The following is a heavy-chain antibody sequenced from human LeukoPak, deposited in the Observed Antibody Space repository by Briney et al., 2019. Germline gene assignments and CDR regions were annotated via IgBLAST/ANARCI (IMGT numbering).Heavy chain of an antibody. Sequence: GGSLRLSCAASGFTFSSYSMSWVRQAPGKGLEWVSAISSSGGNTYYADSVKGRFTISRDNAKNSLYLQMNSLRAEDTALYYCAKADYGSGTYYNVRYFDSWGQGTLVTVSS. V-gene: IGHV3-23*01. CDR1: GFTFSSYS. CDR2: ISSSGGNT. D-gene: IGHD3-10*01. CDR3: AKADYGSGTYYNVRYFDS. J-gene: IGHJ4*02.